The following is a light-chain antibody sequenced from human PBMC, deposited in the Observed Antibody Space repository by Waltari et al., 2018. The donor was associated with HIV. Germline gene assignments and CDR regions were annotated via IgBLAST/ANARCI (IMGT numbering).Light chain of an antibody. CDR2: DVS. V-gene: IGLV2-14*03. Sequence: QSALTQPASVSGSPGQSINISCSGITSDSRFHTYVSWYQQHPGSVPRLIIYDVSRRPSGLSDRFSGSQSGDTASLTISGLRTEDEANYYCASNTFGNILVFGGGTKVTVL. J-gene: IGLJ3*02. CDR1: TSDSRFHTY. CDR3: ASNTFGNILV.